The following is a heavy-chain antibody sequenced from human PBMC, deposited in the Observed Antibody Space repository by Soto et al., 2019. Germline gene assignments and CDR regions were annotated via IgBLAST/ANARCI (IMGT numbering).Heavy chain of an antibody. CDR2: IYYSGST. D-gene: IGHD3-22*01. J-gene: IGHJ3*02. Sequence: SETLSLTCTVSGGSISSHYWSWIRQPPGKGLEWIGYIYYSGSTNYNPSLKSRVTISVDTSKNQFSLKLSSVTAADTAVYYCARGQDDSSGYHDAFDIWGQGTMVTVSS. CDR3: ARGQDDSSGYHDAFDI. V-gene: IGHV4-59*11. CDR1: GGSISSHY.